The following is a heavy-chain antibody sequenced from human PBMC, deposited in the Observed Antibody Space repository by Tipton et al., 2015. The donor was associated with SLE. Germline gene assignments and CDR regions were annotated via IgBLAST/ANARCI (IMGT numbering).Heavy chain of an antibody. CDR1: GGSISSYY. V-gene: IGHV4-4*09. CDR2: IYTSGST. D-gene: IGHD2-2*01. Sequence: TLSLTCTVSGGSISSYYWSWIRQPPGKGLEWIGSIYTSGSTNYNPSLKSRVTISVDTSKNQFSLKLSSLTAADTAVYYCAREDIVVVPAALRHNWFAPWGQGTLVTVSS. CDR3: AREDIVVVPAALRHNWFAP. J-gene: IGHJ5*02.